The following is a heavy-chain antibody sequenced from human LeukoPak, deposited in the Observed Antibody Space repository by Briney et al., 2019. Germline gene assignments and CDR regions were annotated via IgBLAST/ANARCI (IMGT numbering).Heavy chain of an antibody. J-gene: IGHJ6*02. D-gene: IGHD6-6*01. CDR1: GFTFSSYA. CDR2: ISYDGSNK. V-gene: IGHV3-30-3*01. CDR3: ARDMSSSSGYGMDV. Sequence: GRSLSLSCAASGFTFSSYAMHWVRQAPGKGLEWVAVISYDGSNKYYADSVKGRFTISRDNSKNTLYLQMNSLRAEDTAVYYCARDMSSSSGYGMDVWGQGTTVTVSS.